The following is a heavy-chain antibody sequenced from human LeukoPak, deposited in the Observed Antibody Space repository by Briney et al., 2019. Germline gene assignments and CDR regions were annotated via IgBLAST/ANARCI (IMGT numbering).Heavy chain of an antibody. V-gene: IGHV3-66*02. CDR3: ARDDSGYDVSQNDY. D-gene: IGHD5-12*01. CDR1: GFTVSSNY. J-gene: IGHJ4*02. Sequence: PGGSLRLSCAASGFTVSSNYMSWVRQAPGKGLEWVSVIYSGGSIYYADSVKGRFTIPRDNSKNTLYLQMNSLRAEDTAVYYCARDDSGYDVSQNDYWGQGTLVTVSS. CDR2: IYSGGSI.